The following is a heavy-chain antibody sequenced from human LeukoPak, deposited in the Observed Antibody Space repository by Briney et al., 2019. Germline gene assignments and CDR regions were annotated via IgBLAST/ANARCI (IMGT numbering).Heavy chain of an antibody. Sequence: PGGSLRLSCAASGFIFSSYWMHWVRQAPGKGLVWVSRINSDGSSTSYADSVKGRFTISRDSSKNTLFLHMNTLRAEDTAIYYCAKDRTVGASYWYSDLWGRGTLVTVSS. D-gene: IGHD1-26*01. CDR2: INSDGSST. CDR1: GFIFSSYW. V-gene: IGHV3-74*01. CDR3: AKDRTVGASYWYSDL. J-gene: IGHJ2*01.